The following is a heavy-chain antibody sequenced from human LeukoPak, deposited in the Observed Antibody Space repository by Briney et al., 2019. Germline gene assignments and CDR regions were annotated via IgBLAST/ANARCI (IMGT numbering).Heavy chain of an antibody. CDR2: ISGSSSYI. J-gene: IGHJ4*02. V-gene: IGHV3-21*01. CDR3: ARGTGSGWYEADRKSFDY. Sequence: KAGGSLRLSCAASGFTFSSHSMNWVRQAPGKGLDWVSSISGSSSYIYHADSVKGRFTISRDNAKNSLYLQMNNLRAEDTAVYYCARGTGSGWYEADRKSFDYWGQGTLVTVSS. D-gene: IGHD6-19*01. CDR1: GFTFSSHS.